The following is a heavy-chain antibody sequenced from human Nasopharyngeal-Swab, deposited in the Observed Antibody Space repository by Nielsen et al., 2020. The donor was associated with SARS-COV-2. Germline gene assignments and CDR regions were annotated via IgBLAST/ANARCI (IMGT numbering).Heavy chain of an antibody. D-gene: IGHD5-12*01. V-gene: IGHV3-23*01. Sequence: VRQAPGKVLEWVSAISGSGGSTYYADSVKGRFTISRDNSKNTLYLQMNSLRAEDTAVYYCAREEVVATSWRAFDIWGQGTMVTVSS. CDR3: AREEVVATSWRAFDI. J-gene: IGHJ3*02. CDR2: ISGSGGST.